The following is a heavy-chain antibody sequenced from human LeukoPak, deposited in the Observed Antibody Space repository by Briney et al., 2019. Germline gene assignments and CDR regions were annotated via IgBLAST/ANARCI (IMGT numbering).Heavy chain of an antibody. CDR2: INPNSGGT. Sequence: ASVKVSCTASGYTFTGYYIHWVRQAPGQGLECVGWINPNSGGTNYAQKFQGRVTMTRDTSISTAYMELSRWRSDDTAVYYCARGGSGSYFSWLDPWGQGSLVTVSS. V-gene: IGHV1-2*02. CDR1: GYTFTGYY. J-gene: IGHJ5*02. CDR3: ARGGSGSYFSWLDP. D-gene: IGHD3-10*01.